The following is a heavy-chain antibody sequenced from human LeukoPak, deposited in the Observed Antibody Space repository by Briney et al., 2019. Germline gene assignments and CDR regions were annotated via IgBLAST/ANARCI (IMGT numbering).Heavy chain of an antibody. V-gene: IGHV3-74*01. D-gene: IGHD6-13*01. J-gene: IGHJ4*01. Sequence: GGFLRLSCAASGFTFSNYWMHWVRHAPGKGLVWVSRINSDGSSRNYADSVKGRFTISRDNAKNTLYLQMNSLRAEDTAVYYCASASSHRIAAGGDYWGQEPWSPSPQ. CDR2: INSDGSSR. CDR1: GFTFSNYW. CDR3: ASASSHRIAAGGDY.